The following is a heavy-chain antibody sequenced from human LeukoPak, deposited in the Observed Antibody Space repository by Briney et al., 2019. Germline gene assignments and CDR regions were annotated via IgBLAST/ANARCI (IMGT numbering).Heavy chain of an antibody. D-gene: IGHD4-23*01. J-gene: IGHJ5*02. CDR1: GGSISSFY. V-gene: IGHV4-59*01. CDR3: ARDYGGNSAGFDP. Sequence: SETLSLTCTVSGGSISSFYYNWIRQPPGKGLEWIGHIYYSGGTNYNPSLKSRVTISLDTSKNQFSLKLSSVTAADTAVYYCARDYGGNSAGFDPWGQGTLVAGAS. CDR2: IYYSGGT.